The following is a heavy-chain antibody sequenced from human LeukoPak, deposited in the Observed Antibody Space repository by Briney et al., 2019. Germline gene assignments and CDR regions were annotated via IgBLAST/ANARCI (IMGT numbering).Heavy chain of an antibody. D-gene: IGHD2-2*01. V-gene: IGHV3-30*02. Sequence: GGSPRLSCAASGFTFSSYSMNWVRQAPGKGLEWVAFIRYDGSNKYYADSMKGRFTISRDNSKNTLYLQMNSLRAEDTAVYYCAKDRGYCSSTSCYASPSYMDVWGKGTTVTVSS. J-gene: IGHJ6*03. CDR2: IRYDGSNK. CDR1: GFTFSSYS. CDR3: AKDRGYCSSTSCYASPSYMDV.